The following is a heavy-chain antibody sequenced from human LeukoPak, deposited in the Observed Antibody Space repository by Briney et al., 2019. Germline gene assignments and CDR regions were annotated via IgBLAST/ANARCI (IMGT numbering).Heavy chain of an antibody. V-gene: IGHV1-18*01. Sequence: ASVKVSCKASGYTFTSYGISWVRQAPGQGLEWMGWISAYNGNTNYAQKFQGRVTMTEDTSTDTAYMELSSLRSEDTAVYYCATSLGPRGYYYYYYMDVWGEGTTVTVSS. J-gene: IGHJ6*03. CDR1: GYTFTSYG. CDR3: ATSLGPRGYYYYYYMDV. CDR2: ISAYNGNT. D-gene: IGHD1-26*01.